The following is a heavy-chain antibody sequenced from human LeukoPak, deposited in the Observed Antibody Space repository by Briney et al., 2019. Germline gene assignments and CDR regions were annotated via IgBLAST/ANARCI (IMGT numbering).Heavy chain of an antibody. J-gene: IGHJ4*02. CDR2: MNPNSGNT. D-gene: IGHD6-13*01. Sequence: ASVKVSCKASGYTFTSYDINWVRQATGQGLEWMGWMNPNSGNTGYAQKFQGRVTMTRNTSISTAYMELSSLRSEDTAVYYCAREWIAAAGGEIDYWGQGTLVTVSS. V-gene: IGHV1-8*01. CDR3: AREWIAAAGGEIDY. CDR1: GYTFTSYD.